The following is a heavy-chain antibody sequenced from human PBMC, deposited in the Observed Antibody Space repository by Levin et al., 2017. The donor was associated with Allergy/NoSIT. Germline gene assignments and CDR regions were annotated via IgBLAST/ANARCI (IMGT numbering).Heavy chain of an antibody. CDR3: AKVGGTGDDIVVVPAAILSY. D-gene: IGHD2-2*01. V-gene: IGHV3-30*18. J-gene: IGHJ4*02. Sequence: PGGSLRLSCAASGFTFSSYGMHWVRQAPGKGLEWVAVLSYDGSNKYYADSVKGRFTISRDNSKNTLYLQMNSLRAEDTAVYYCAKVGGTGDDIVVVPAAILSYWGQGTLVTVSS. CDR2: LSYDGSNK. CDR1: GFTFSSYG.